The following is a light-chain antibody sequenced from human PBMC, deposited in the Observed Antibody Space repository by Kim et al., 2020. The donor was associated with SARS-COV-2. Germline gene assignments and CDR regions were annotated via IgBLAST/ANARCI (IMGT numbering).Light chain of an antibody. Sequence: DIQMTQSPSTLSASVGDRVTMTCRASQRISNRLVWYQQKPGKAPKRLIYKASSLESGVPSTFSGSGSETEFTLTISSLQPDDFATYYCQQSKSYPYTFGQGTNLEI. J-gene: IGKJ2*01. CDR2: KAS. CDR3: QQSKSYPYT. CDR1: QRISNR. V-gene: IGKV1-5*03.